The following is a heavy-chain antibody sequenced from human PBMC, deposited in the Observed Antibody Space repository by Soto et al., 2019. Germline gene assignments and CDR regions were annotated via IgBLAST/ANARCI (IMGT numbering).Heavy chain of an antibody. CDR1: GFTFSSYG. CDR2: ISYDGSNK. J-gene: IGHJ4*02. Sequence: GGSLRLSCAASGFTFSSYGMHWVRQAPGKGLEWVAVISYDGSNKYYADSVKGRFTISRDNSKNTLYLQMNSLRAEDTAVYYCAKNPGYYYDSTGYHFDYWGQGTLVTSPQ. D-gene: IGHD3-22*01. CDR3: AKNPGYYYDSTGYHFDY. V-gene: IGHV3-30*18.